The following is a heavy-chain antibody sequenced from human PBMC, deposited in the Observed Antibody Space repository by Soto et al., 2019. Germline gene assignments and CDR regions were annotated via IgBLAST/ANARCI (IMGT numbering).Heavy chain of an antibody. CDR2: IYPGDSET. J-gene: IGHJ5*02. CDR3: ARASTGWPNWFDA. D-gene: IGHD6-19*01. Sequence: GESLKISCRASGYSFSNYWLAWVRQMPGKGLEWMGIIYPGDSETRYSPSFQGQVTISADKSITTAYLQWSSLKASDTAMYYCARASTGWPNWFDAWGQGTLVTVSS. CDR1: GYSFSNYW. V-gene: IGHV5-51*01.